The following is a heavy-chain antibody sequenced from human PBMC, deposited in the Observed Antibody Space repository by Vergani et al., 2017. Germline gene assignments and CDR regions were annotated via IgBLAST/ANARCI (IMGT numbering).Heavy chain of an antibody. CDR1: GGSISSYY. J-gene: IGHJ4*02. Sequence: QVQLQESGPGLVKPSETLSLTCTVSGGSISSYYWSWIRQPPGKGLEWIGYIYYSGSTNYNPSLKSRVTISVDTSKNQFSLKLSSVTAADTAVYYCAWGLSGTFDYWGQGTLVTVSS. V-gene: IGHV4-59*01. CDR2: IYYSGST. D-gene: IGHD1-26*01. CDR3: AWGLSGTFDY.